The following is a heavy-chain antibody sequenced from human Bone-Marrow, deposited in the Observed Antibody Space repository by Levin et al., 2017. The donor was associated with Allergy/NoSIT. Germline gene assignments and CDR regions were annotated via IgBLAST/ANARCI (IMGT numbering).Heavy chain of an antibody. Sequence: SETLSLTCGVSNGSLSGYFWTWIRQSPGKGLEWIGEINHSGSTTYNPSLEGRVTISVDTSKNQFSLKMNSMTVADTAVYCCAGGHGSASYPLVYWGQGTLVTVSS. CDR2: INHSGST. J-gene: IGHJ4*02. V-gene: IGHV4-34*01. CDR3: AGGHGSASYPLVY. CDR1: NGSLSGYF. D-gene: IGHD3-10*01.